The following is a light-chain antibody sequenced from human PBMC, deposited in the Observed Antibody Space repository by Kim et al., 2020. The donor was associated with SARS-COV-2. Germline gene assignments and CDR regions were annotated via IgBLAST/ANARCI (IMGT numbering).Light chain of an antibody. CDR2: EVS. Sequence: GQSVTISCTGTSSYVGDYNYVSGYQQHPGKAPKLIIYEVSKRPSGVPDRFSGSKSGNTASLTVTGLQAEDEADYYCSSYADSNNWVFGTGTKVTVL. J-gene: IGLJ1*01. CDR3: SSYADSNNWV. CDR1: SSYVGDYNY. V-gene: IGLV2-8*01.